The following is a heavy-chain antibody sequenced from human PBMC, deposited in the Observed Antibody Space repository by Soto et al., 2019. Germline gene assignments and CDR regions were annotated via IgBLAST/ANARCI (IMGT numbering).Heavy chain of an antibody. CDR1: GGSFSGYY. V-gene: IGHV4-34*01. CDR3: ARDPIWFGELFHYYYGMDV. J-gene: IGHJ6*02. D-gene: IGHD3-10*01. Sequence: ETLSLTCAVYGGSFSGYYWSWIRQPPGKGLEWIGEINHSGSTNYNPSLKSRVTISVDTSKNQFSLKLSSVTAADTAVYYCARDPIWFGELFHYYYGMDVWGQGTTVTVSS. CDR2: INHSGST.